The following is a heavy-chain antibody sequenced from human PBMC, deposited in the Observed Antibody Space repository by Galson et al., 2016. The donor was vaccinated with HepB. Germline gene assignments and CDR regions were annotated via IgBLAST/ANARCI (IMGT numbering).Heavy chain of an antibody. CDR1: GVIFSDYW. V-gene: IGHV3-7*01. J-gene: IGHJ4*02. D-gene: IGHD2-2*01. Sequence: SLRLSCAASGVIFSDYWMAWGRQAPGKGLEWVASISQDGSEKVYVDSVKGRFTISRDNAKSSLYLQMNSLRNEDTAVYYCARTVTGSAENWGQGTLITVSS. CDR3: ARTVTGSAEN. CDR2: ISQDGSEK.